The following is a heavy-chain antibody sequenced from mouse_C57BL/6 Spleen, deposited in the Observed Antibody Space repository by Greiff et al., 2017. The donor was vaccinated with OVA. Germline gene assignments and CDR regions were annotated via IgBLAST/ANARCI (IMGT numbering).Heavy chain of an antibody. V-gene: IGHV2-3*01. CDR3: AKVFITTVVARGYYAMGY. D-gene: IGHD1-1*01. J-gene: IGHJ4*01. Sequence: VQLQQSGPGLVAPSQSLSITCTVSGFSLTSYGVSWVRQPPGKGLEWLGVIWGDGSTNYHSALISRLSISKDNSKSQVFLKLNSLQTDDTATYYCAKVFITTVVARGYYAMGYWGQGTSVTVSS. CDR2: IWGDGST. CDR1: GFSLTSYG.